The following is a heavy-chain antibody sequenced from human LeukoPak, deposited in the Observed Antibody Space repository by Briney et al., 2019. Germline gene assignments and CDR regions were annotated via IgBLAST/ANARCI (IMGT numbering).Heavy chain of an antibody. V-gene: IGHV5-51*01. CDR3: ARLGAMIVVAGAFDI. Sequence: GESLKISCKGSGYSFTSYWIGWVRQTPGKGLEWMGIIYPGDSDTRYSPSFQGQVTISADKSISTAYLQWSSLKASDTAMYYCARLGAMIVVAGAFDIWGQGTMVTVSS. D-gene: IGHD3-22*01. J-gene: IGHJ3*02. CDR2: IYPGDSDT. CDR1: GYSFTSYW.